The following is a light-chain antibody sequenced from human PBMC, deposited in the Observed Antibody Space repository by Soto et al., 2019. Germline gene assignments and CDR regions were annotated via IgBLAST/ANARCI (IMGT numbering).Light chain of an antibody. J-gene: IGKJ1*01. Sequence: DIQMTQSPSTLSGSVGDRVTITCRASQTISSWSAWYQQKPGKAPKLLIYKASTLKSGVPSRFSGSGSGTEFTLTISSLQPDDFATYYCQHYNSYSEAFGHGTKVDIK. CDR2: KAS. V-gene: IGKV1-5*03. CDR3: QHYNSYSEA. CDR1: QTISSW.